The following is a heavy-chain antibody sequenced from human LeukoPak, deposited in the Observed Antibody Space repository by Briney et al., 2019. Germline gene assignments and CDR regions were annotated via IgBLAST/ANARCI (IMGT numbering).Heavy chain of an antibody. D-gene: IGHD3-22*01. J-gene: IGHJ4*02. Sequence: GASVKVSCKASGGTFSSYAISWVRQAPGQGLEWMGGIIPIFGTTNYAQKFQGRVTITADEFTSTAYMELSSLRAEDTAVYYCAKDPRGAYDSNSYYVYWGQGTLVTVSS. CDR2: IIPIFGTT. CDR3: AKDPRGAYDSNSYYVY. V-gene: IGHV1-69*01. CDR1: GGTFSSYA.